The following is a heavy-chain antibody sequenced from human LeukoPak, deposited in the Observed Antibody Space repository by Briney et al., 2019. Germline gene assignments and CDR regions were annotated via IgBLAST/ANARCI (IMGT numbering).Heavy chain of an antibody. J-gene: IGHJ3*02. CDR2: LNPNSGDT. CDR1: GYTFTDYY. CDR3: ARDRGTTYASDI. Sequence: AASVMVSCKASGYTFTDYYMHWVRQAPGQGLEWMGRLNPNSGDTGYAQNFRGRVTMTRDTSITTAYMELRRLTSDDTAVYYCARDRGTTYASDIWGQGTMVTVSS. V-gene: IGHV1-2*06. D-gene: IGHD4-11*01.